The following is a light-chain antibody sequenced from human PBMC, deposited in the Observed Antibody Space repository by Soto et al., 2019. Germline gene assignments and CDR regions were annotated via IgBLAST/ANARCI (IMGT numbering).Light chain of an antibody. CDR2: EFR. CDR3: SSYAGSNNVI. Sequence: QSALTQPHSASGFPGQAVTISCTGAASNVAGYNYVSWYQQHPGKAPKLIISEFRQRPSGVPDRFFASKSGNTASLTVSGLQAENEADYYCSSYAGSNNVIFGGGTQLTVL. J-gene: IGLJ2*01. CDR1: ASNVAGYNY. V-gene: IGLV2-8*01.